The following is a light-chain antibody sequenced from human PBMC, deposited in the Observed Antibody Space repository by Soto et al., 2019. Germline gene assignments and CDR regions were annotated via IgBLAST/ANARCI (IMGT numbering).Light chain of an antibody. Sequence: EVVMTQSPATLSVSPGNTFTLSCRANQTITSNLAWYQQKPGQAPRLLIYGASTRATGIPVRFSGSGSGTDFTLTISSLEPEDFAVYYCQQRSNWPRLTFGGGTKVDIK. V-gene: IGKV3-15*01. CDR3: QQRSNWPRLT. J-gene: IGKJ4*01. CDR1: QTITSN. CDR2: GAS.